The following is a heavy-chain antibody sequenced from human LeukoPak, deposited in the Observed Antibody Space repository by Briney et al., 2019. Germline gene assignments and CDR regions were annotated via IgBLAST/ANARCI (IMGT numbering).Heavy chain of an antibody. Sequence: PSETLSLTCTVSGGSISSYYWSWIRQPPGKGLEWIGYIYYSGSTNYNPSLKSRVTTSVDTSKNQFSLKLSSVTAADTAVYYCARVWSSGLDAFDIWGQGTMVTVSS. CDR3: ARVWSSGLDAFDI. CDR2: IYYSGST. D-gene: IGHD2-8*02. J-gene: IGHJ3*02. V-gene: IGHV4-59*01. CDR1: GGSISSYY.